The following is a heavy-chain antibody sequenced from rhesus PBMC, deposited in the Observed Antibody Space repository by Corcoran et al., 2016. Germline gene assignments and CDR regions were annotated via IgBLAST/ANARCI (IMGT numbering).Heavy chain of an antibody. CDR3: ARDTHGPGWSLDV. Sequence: QVQLQESGPGVMKFGETLAVTCFVSGASSSDYWWSWIRQSPGAGLEWIGESKGQTRPPNYSPSCSGRRLISKAASNPLFSLTLNSLPVADTAFYFCARDTHGPGWSLDVWGRGLLVTVSS. J-gene: IGHJ5-2*02. CDR2: SKGQTRPP. V-gene: IGHV4-80*01. CDR1: GASSSDYW. D-gene: IGHD6-37*01.